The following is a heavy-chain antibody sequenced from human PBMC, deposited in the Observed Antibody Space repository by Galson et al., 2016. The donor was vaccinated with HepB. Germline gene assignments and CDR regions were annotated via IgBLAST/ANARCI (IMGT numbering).Heavy chain of an antibody. Sequence: SLRLSCAASGFTFRIHGIHWVRQAPGKGLEWVAVISYDGSHQSYAGSVKGRFTISRDNSKNTLYLQMNSLRTEDTAVYYCARDRRYDYVWGSYPYFDYWGQGTLVTVSS. CDR2: ISYDGSHQ. D-gene: IGHD3-16*02. CDR3: ARDRRYDYVWGSYPYFDY. CDR1: GFTFRIHG. J-gene: IGHJ4*02. V-gene: IGHV3-30*19.